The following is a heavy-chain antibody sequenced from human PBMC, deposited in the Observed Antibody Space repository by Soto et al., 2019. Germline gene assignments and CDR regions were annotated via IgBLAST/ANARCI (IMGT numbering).Heavy chain of an antibody. CDR1: GFTFSSYA. V-gene: IGHV3-23*01. D-gene: IGHD6-6*01. J-gene: IGHJ4*02. Sequence: EVQLLESGGGLVQPGESLRLSCAASGFTFSSYAMSWVRQAPGKGLEWVSVISGSDDSTYYADSVKGRFTIYRDNSKNTLYLQMNSRRAEDTAVYYCAKRRSSSTFDYWGQGTRVTVSS. CDR3: AKRRSSSTFDY. CDR2: ISGSDDST.